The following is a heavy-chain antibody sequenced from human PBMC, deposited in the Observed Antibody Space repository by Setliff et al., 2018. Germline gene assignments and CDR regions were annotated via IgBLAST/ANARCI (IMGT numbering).Heavy chain of an antibody. CDR1: AHIFKSYG. Sequence: ASVKVSCKASAHIFKSYGISWVRQAPGQGLEWVGWISSYNDVTSYAQRFQGRVTFTRDTSTSTLYMELSSLISEDTAVYYCARAGSAAAGRKGVFDYWGRGTLVTVSS. D-gene: IGHD6-13*01. CDR3: ARAGSAAAGRKGVFDY. CDR2: ISSYNDVT. V-gene: IGHV1-18*01. J-gene: IGHJ4*02.